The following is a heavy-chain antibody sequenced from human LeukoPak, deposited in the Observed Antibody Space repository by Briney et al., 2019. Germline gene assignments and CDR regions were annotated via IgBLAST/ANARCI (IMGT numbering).Heavy chain of an antibody. CDR3: ARQEPAAMRYYYYGMDV. CDR1: GYSFTSYW. D-gene: IGHD2-2*01. V-gene: IGHV5-10-1*01. Sequence: RESLKISCKGSGYSFTSYWISWVRQMPGKGLEWMGRIDPSDSYTNYSPSFQGHVTISADKSISTAYLQWSSLKASDTAMYYCARQEPAAMRYYYYGMDVWGKGTTVTVSS. CDR2: IDPSDSYT. J-gene: IGHJ6*04.